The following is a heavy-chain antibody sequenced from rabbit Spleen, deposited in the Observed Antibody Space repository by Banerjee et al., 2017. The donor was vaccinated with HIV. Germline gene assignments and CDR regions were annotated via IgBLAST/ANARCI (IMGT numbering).Heavy chain of an antibody. V-gene: IGHV1S40*01. CDR3: ATYNIGYVDYGSVL. D-gene: IGHD2-1*01. CDR1: GFSFSSAYF. CDR2: IYTGYSGRT. Sequence: QSLEESGGDLVKPGASLTLTCTASGFSFSSAYFMCWVRQAPGKGLEWIGCIYTGYSGRTYYANWAKGRFTISKTSSTTVVLKMTSLTVADTATYFCATYNIGYVDYGSVLWGQGTLVTVS. J-gene: IGHJ6*01.